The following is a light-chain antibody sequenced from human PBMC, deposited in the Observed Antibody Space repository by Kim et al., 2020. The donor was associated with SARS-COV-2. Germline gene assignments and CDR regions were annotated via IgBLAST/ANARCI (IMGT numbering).Light chain of an antibody. J-gene: IGLJ1*01. Sequence: GQSITISCPGTSSDVGGYNYVSWYQQHPGKAPKLMIYEVSKRPSGVPDRFSGSKSGNTASLTISGLQAEDEADYYCCSYAGSYPYVFGTGTKVTVL. V-gene: IGLV2-11*01. CDR2: EVS. CDR1: SSDVGGYNY. CDR3: CSYAGSYPYV.